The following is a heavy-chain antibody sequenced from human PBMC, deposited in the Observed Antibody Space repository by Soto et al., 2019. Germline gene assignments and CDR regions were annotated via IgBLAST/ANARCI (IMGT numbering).Heavy chain of an antibody. CDR2: IWYDGSNK. J-gene: IGHJ6*02. V-gene: IGHV3-33*08. D-gene: IGHD2-15*01. Sequence: PGGSLRLSCAASGFTFSSYSMHWVRQAPGKGLEWVAVIWYDGSNKYYADSVKGRFTISRDNSKNTLYLQMNSLRAEDTAVYYCASEYCSGGSCYYYGMDVWGQGTTVTVSS. CDR3: ASEYCSGGSCYYYGMDV. CDR1: GFTFSSYS.